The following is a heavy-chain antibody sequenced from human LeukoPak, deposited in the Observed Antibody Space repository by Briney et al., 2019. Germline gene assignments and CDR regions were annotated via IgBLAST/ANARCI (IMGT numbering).Heavy chain of an antibody. J-gene: IGHJ6*02. CDR1: GGTFSSSA. V-gene: IGHV1-69*01. CDR3: ASGYCSSTSCLSPYYYYGMDV. CDR2: IIPVFGAA. Sequence: GASVKVSCKASGGTFSSSAISWVRQAPGQGLEWMGGIIPVFGAANYAQKFQGRVTITADESTSTAYMELSSLRSEDTAVYYCASGYCSSTSCLSPYYYYGMDVWGQGTTVTVSS. D-gene: IGHD2-2*01.